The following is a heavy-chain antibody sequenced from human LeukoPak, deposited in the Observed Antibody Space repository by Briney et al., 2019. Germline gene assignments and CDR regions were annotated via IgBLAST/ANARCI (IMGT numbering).Heavy chain of an antibody. V-gene: IGHV1-69*01. CDR2: IIPIFGTA. CDR1: GGTFSSYA. CDR3: ARWGQYSSSYNWFDP. Sequence: SVKVSCTASGGTFSSYAISWVRQAPGQGLEWMGGIIPIFGTANYAQKFQGRVTITADESTSTAYMELSSLRSEDTAVYYCARWGQYSSSYNWFDPWGQGTLVTVSS. D-gene: IGHD6-6*01. J-gene: IGHJ5*02.